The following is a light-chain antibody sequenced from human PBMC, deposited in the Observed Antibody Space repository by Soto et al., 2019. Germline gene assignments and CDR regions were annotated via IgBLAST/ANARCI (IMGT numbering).Light chain of an antibody. V-gene: IGLV1-51*01. CDR3: GTWDISLSAVV. J-gene: IGLJ2*01. CDR2: DNN. Sequence: QSVLTQPPSVSAAPRQTVTISCSGSSSNIGNNYVSWYQQLPRAAPKLLMYDNNKRPPGIPDRCSGPQSGTSATLGIAGLQTGDEADDYCGTWDISLSAVVFGGGTKLTVL. CDR1: SSNIGNNY.